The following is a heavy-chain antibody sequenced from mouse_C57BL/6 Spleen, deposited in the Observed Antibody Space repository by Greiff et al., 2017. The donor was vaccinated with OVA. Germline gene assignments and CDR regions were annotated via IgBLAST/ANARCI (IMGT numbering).Heavy chain of an antibody. CDR1: GYTFTSYW. CDR3: ARNWDYYGSSYRAWFAY. J-gene: IGHJ3*01. V-gene: IGHV1-50*01. Sequence: LVESGAELVKPGASVKLSCKASGYTFTSYWMQWVKQRPGQGLEWIGEIDPSDSYTNYNQKFKGKATLTVDTSSSTAYMQLSSLTSEDSAVYYCARNWDYYGSSYRAWFAYWGQGTLVTVSA. CDR2: IDPSDSYT. D-gene: IGHD1-1*01.